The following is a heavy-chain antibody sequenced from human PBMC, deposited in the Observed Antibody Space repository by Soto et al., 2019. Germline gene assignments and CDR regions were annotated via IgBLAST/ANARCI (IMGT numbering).Heavy chain of an antibody. D-gene: IGHD6-6*01. CDR3: ARGRDGDY. V-gene: IGHV1-18*01. J-gene: IGHJ4*02. CDR2: ISAHNGNT. CDR1: GYTFTSYG. Sequence: GAEVKKPGASVKVSCKASGYTFTSYGITWVRQAPGQGLEWMGWISAHNGNTDYAQKLQGRVIVTRDTSTSTAYMELRSLRSDDTAVYYCARGRDGDYWGQGALVTVSS.